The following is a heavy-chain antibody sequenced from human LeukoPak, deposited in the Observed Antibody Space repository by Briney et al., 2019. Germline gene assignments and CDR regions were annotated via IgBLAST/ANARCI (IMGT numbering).Heavy chain of an antibody. Sequence: GGSLRLSCAASGFTFSSYSMNWVRQAPGKGLEWVSSISSSSSYIYYADSVKGRFTISRDNARNSLYLQMNSLRAEDTAVYYCARDAYSSSSGFDSWGQGTLVTVSS. V-gene: IGHV3-21*01. CDR3: ARDAYSSSSGFDS. CDR2: ISSSSSYI. D-gene: IGHD6-6*01. CDR1: GFTFSSYS. J-gene: IGHJ4*02.